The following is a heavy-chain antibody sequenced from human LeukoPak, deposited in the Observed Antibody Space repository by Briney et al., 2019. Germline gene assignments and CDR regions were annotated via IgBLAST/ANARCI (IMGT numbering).Heavy chain of an antibody. CDR1: GYTFAGYY. CDR2: INPNSGGT. J-gene: IGHJ6*03. D-gene: IGHD2-15*01. CDR3: ARTSKGCSGGSCYYYYMDV. Sequence: GASVKVSCKASGYTFAGYYMHWVRQAPGQGLEWMGWINPNSGGTNYAQKFQGRVTMTRDTSISTAYMELSSLRSDDSAVYYCARTSKGCSGGSCYYYYMDVWGKGTTVTVSS. V-gene: IGHV1-2*02.